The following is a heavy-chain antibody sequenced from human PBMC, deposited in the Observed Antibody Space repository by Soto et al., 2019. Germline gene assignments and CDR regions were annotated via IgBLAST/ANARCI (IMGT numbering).Heavy chain of an antibody. V-gene: IGHV3-23*01. D-gene: IGHD3-22*01. CDR1: GFTFSSYA. Sequence: PGGSLRLSCAASGFTFSSYAMSWVRQAPGKGLEWVSAISGSGGSTYYADSVKGRFTISRDNSKNTLYLQMNSLRAEDTAVYYCVKDSTTMIVVVITDYYFDYWGQGTLVTVSS. CDR2: ISGSGGST. CDR3: VKDSTTMIVVVITDYYFDY. J-gene: IGHJ4*02.